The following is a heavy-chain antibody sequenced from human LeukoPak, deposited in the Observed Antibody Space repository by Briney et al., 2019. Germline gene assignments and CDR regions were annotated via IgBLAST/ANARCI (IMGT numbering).Heavy chain of an antibody. CDR2: ISNSGGRT. J-gene: IGHJ4*02. Sequence: GGSLRLSCAASGFPFSSYAMSWVRQAPGKGLEWVSVISNSGGRTSSAASVKGRFTISRDNSKDTLYLQMNSLRAEDTAVYYCARTYCIGSSCPGVFEYWGQGTLVTVSS. CDR3: ARTYCIGSSCPGVFEY. CDR1: GFPFSSYA. V-gene: IGHV3-23*01. D-gene: IGHD2-15*01.